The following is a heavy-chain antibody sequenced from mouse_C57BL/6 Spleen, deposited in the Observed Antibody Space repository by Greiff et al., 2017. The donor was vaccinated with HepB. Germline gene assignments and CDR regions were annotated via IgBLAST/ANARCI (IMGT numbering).Heavy chain of an antibody. CDR1: GYTFTSYW. J-gene: IGHJ4*01. CDR2: IYPGSGST. CDR3: ARRFITTVVAPMDY. V-gene: IGHV1-55*01. Sequence: QVQLQQPGAELVKPGASVKMSCKASGYTFTSYWITWVKQRPGQGLEWIGDIYPGSGSTNYNEKFKSKATLTVDTSSSTAYMQLSSLTSEDSAVYYCARRFITTVVAPMDYWGQGTSVTVSS. D-gene: IGHD1-1*01.